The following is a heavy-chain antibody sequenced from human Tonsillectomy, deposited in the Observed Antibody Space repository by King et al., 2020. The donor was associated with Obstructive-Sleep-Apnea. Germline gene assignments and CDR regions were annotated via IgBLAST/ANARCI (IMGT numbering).Heavy chain of an antibody. CDR1: GYTFTSYG. V-gene: IGHV1-18*04. J-gene: IGHJ4*02. Sequence: VQLVQSGAEVKKPGASVKVSCKASGYTFTSYGISWVRQAPGQGLEWMGWISAYNGNTNYAQKLQGRVTMTTDTSTSTAYMELRSLRSDDTAVYYCARDHALYCSGGSCYSLGFGYWGQGTLVTVSS. D-gene: IGHD2-15*01. CDR3: ARDHALYCSGGSCYSLGFGY. CDR2: ISAYNGNT.